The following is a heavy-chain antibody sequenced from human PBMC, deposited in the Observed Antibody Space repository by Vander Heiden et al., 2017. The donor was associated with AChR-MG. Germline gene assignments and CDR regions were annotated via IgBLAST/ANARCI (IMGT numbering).Heavy chain of an antibody. J-gene: IGHJ4*02. Sequence: QVQLVESGGGLVKPGGSLRLSCAASGFTFSDYYMSWIRQAPGKGLEWVSYIGTRGFTIYDADSVKGRFTISRDNAKNSLYLQMNRMSAEDTAVYYCARAQGRAAWDSWDQGTVVTVSS. CDR3: ARAQGRAAWDS. CDR1: GFTFSDYY. V-gene: IGHV3-11*01. CDR2: IGTRGFTI.